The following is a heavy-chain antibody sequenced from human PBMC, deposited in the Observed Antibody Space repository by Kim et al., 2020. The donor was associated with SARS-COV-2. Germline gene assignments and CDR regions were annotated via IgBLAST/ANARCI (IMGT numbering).Heavy chain of an antibody. CDR1: GFTFSSYW. CDR2: IKQDGSEK. Sequence: GGSLRLSCAASGFTFSSYWMSWVRQAPGKGLEWVANIKQDGSEKYYVDSVKGRFTISRDNAKNSLYLQMNSLRAEDTAVYYCARDSYWIQLWSANYYYYGMDVWGQGTTVTVSS. D-gene: IGHD5-18*01. CDR3: ARDSYWIQLWSANYYYYGMDV. J-gene: IGHJ6*02. V-gene: IGHV3-7*01.